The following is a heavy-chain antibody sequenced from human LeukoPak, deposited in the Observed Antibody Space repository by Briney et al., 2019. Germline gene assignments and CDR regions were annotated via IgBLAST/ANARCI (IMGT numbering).Heavy chain of an antibody. CDR2: IYYSGST. J-gene: IGHJ4*02. D-gene: IGHD3-10*01. Sequence: SETLSLTCTVSGDSISSYYWSWIRQPPGKGLEWIGYIYYSGSTNYNPSLKSRVTISVDTSKNQFSLKLSSVTAADTAVYYCARQTTMVRGVIYFDYWGQGTLVTVSS. CDR1: GDSISSYY. V-gene: IGHV4-59*08. CDR3: ARQTTMVRGVIYFDY.